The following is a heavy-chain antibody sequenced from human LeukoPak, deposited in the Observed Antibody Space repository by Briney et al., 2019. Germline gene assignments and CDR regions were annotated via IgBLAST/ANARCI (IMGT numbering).Heavy chain of an antibody. CDR2: IKSDGTST. Sequence: GGSLTLSCAASGFTFSSYWMHWVRQAPGKGLVWVSRIKSDGTSTSYADSVKGRFTISRDNAKNTLYLQMNSLRAEDTAVYYCTREGDSGSYFYYFDYWGQGTLVTVSS. J-gene: IGHJ4*02. D-gene: IGHD1-26*01. V-gene: IGHV3-74*01. CDR1: GFTFSSYW. CDR3: TREGDSGSYFYYFDY.